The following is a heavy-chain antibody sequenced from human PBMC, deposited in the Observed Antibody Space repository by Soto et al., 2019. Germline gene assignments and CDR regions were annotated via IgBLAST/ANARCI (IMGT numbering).Heavy chain of an antibody. V-gene: IGHV4-31*03. Sequence: SETLSLTCTVSGGSISSGGYYWSWIRQHPGKGLEWIGYIYYSGSTYYNPSLKSRVTISVDTSKNQFSLKLSSVTAADTAVYYCARTSSGANPYYYYGMDVWGQGT. CDR2: IYYSGST. CDR1: GGSISSGGYY. J-gene: IGHJ6*02. D-gene: IGHD1-26*01. CDR3: ARTSSGANPYYYYGMDV.